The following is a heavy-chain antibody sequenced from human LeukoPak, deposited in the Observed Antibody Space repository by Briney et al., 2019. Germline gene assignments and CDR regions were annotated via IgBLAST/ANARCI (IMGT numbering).Heavy chain of an antibody. V-gene: IGHV3-21*01. CDR2: FGTRSSSI. J-gene: IGHJ4*02. CDR3: ARERDEGFDY. Sequence: GGSLRLSCKASGFTFSNYAMNWVRQAPGKGLEWVSSFGTRSSSIYYADSVKGRFTISRDNARNSLYLQMNSLKAEDTAVYYCARERDEGFDYWGQGTLVTVSS. D-gene: IGHD5-24*01. CDR1: GFTFSNYA.